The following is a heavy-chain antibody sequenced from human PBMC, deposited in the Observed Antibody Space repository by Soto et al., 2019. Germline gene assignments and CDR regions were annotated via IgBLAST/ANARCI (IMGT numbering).Heavy chain of an antibody. CDR3: AKDVWWSTV. CDR2: VSADGRDT. CDR1: GFTFNNHA. V-gene: IGHV3-23*01. Sequence: EEQLLESGGGLVQPGGSLRLSCAASGFTFNNHAMNWVRQAPGKGLEWVSAVSADGRDTYYADSVKGRFTISRDNSRNTLYLQMDSLRAEDTAIYYCAKDVWWSTVWGQGTLVTVSS. D-gene: IGHD2-8*02. J-gene: IGHJ4*02.